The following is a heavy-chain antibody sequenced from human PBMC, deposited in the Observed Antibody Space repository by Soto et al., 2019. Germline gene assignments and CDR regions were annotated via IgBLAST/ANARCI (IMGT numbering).Heavy chain of an antibody. D-gene: IGHD3-10*01. V-gene: IGHV3-30*18. CDR1: GFTFSSYG. CDR2: ISYDGSNK. Sequence: QVQLVESGGGVVQPGRSLRLSCAASGFTFSSYGMHWVRQAPGKGLEWVAVISYDGSNKYYADSVKSRFTISRDNSKNTLYLQMNSLRAEDTAVYYCAKDGASYYYYGMDVWGQGTTVTVSS. J-gene: IGHJ6*02. CDR3: AKDGASYYYYGMDV.